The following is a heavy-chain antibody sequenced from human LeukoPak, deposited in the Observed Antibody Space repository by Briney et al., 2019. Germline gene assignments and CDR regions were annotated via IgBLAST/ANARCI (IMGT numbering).Heavy chain of an antibody. V-gene: IGHV1-18*04. CDR3: ARDPLYCSGGSCYAFSYYYYGMDV. Sequence: GASVKVSCKASGYTFTSYGISWVRQAPGQGLEWMGWISAYNGNTNYAQKLQGRVTMTTDTSTSTAYMELGSLGSDDPAVYYCARDPLYCSGGSCYAFSYYYYGMDVWGKGTTVTVSS. CDR2: ISAYNGNT. D-gene: IGHD2-15*01. J-gene: IGHJ6*04. CDR1: GYTFTSYG.